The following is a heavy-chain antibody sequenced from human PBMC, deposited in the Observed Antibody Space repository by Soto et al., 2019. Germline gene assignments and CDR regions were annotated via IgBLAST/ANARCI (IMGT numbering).Heavy chain of an antibody. V-gene: IGHV4-30-2*01. CDR1: GGSISSGGYS. Sequence: SETLSLTCAVSGGSISSGGYSWSWIRQPPGKGLEWIGYIYHSGSTYYNPSLKSRVTISVDRSKNQFSLKLSSLTAADTAVYYCARTKVGATGYFDYWGQGTLVTVSS. CDR2: IYHSGST. D-gene: IGHD1-26*01. CDR3: ARTKVGATGYFDY. J-gene: IGHJ4*02.